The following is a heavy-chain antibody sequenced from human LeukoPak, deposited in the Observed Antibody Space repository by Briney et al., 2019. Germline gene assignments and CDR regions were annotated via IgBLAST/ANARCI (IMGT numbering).Heavy chain of an antibody. J-gene: IGHJ4*02. CDR2: ISPRGGGT. V-gene: IGHV3-23*01. CDR1: GFTFSNYG. CDR3: ARDLAWGAFDY. Sequence: GGSLRLSCAASGFTFSNYGMNWVRQAPGQGLEWLSGISPRGGGTYYADSGKGRFTISRDDTKSTLSLQMNSLRVEDTAVYYCARDLAWGAFDYWGQGTLVSVSS. D-gene: IGHD7-27*01.